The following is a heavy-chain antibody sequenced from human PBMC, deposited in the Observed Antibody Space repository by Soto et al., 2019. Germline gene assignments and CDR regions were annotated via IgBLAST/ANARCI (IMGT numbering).Heavy chain of an antibody. D-gene: IGHD5-18*01. CDR3: ARGPIGYSYGFVDY. CDR2: ISSSGTTI. J-gene: IGHJ4*02. V-gene: IGHV3-11*04. CDR1: GFTFSDYY. Sequence: GGSLRLSCAASGFTFSDYYMSWIRQAPGKGLEWVSYISSSGTTIYYADSVKGRFTISRDNSKNTLYLQMNSLRAEDTAVYYCARGPIGYSYGFVDYWGQGTLVTVSS.